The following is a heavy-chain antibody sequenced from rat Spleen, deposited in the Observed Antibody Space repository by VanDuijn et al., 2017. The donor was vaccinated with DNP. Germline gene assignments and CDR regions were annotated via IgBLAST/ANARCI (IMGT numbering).Heavy chain of an antibody. CDR3: ARWNDYFDY. CDR2: LSYDGGRT. V-gene: IGHV5-22*01. Sequence: EVQLVQSGGGLVQPGRSMKLSCAASGFTFSNYYMAWVRQAPTKGLEWVATLSYDGGRTYYRDSVKDRFTISRDNAESTLYLQMNSLRSEDMATYYCARWNDYFDYWGQGVMVTVSS. J-gene: IGHJ2*01. CDR1: GFTFSNYY.